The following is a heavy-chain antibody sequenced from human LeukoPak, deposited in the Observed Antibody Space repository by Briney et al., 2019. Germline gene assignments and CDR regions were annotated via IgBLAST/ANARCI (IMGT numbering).Heavy chain of an antibody. CDR2: ISAYDGNT. J-gene: IGHJ4*02. CDR3: AKMGASSGYSPIDY. CDR1: SSSFTSSG. D-gene: IGHD3-22*01. Sequence: ASVKVSCTASSSSFTSSGFSWVRQAPGQGLEWMGWISAYDGNTNYAQKVHDRVTMTTDSSTSTAYMELRSPSSADTAVYYCAKMGASSGYSPIDYWGQGTLVTVSS. V-gene: IGHV1-18*01.